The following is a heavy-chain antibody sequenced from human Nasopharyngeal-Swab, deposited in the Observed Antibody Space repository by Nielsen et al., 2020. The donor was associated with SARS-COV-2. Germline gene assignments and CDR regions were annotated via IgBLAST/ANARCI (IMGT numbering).Heavy chain of an antibody. J-gene: IGHJ3*02. Sequence: LKISCEGSGFTFGNYNMNWVRQAPGKGLEWVSSISSSSSFIYYADSVKGRFTISRDNAQKSLSLQMNSLRAEDTGVYFCARDTGAFDIWGQGTMVTVSS. CDR3: ARDTGAFDI. CDR2: ISSSSSFI. CDR1: GFTFGNYN. V-gene: IGHV3-21*01. D-gene: IGHD3-10*01.